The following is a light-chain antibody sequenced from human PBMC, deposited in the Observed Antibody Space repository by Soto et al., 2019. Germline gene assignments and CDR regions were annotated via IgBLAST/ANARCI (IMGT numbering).Light chain of an antibody. J-gene: IGKJ2*01. CDR2: AAS. V-gene: IGKV1-39*01. CDR1: QSISSF. CDR3: QQSYTTPHT. Sequence: DIQMTQSPSSLSASVGDRVTITCRASQSISSFLNWYQQKPGKAPELLIYAASSLHSGVPSRFSGSGSGTNFTLTISSLQPEDFATYSCQQSYTTPHTFGQGTKLEIK.